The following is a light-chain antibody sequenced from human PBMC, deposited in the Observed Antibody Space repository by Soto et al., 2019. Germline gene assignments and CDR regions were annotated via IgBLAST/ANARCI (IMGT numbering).Light chain of an antibody. CDR1: QALSNY. J-gene: IGKJ5*01. V-gene: IGKV1-9*01. Sequence: DIQLNQSPSVLSASVGDTVTITCRASQALSNYLAWYQQKPGKAPKLLMYAASTLQSGVPSRFSGSGSGTEFTLTISSLQPEDFATYYCQQLKSYPQTFGQGTRLEIK. CDR3: QQLKSYPQT. CDR2: AAS.